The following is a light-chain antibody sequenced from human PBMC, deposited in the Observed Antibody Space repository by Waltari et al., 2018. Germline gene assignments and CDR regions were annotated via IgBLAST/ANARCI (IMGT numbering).Light chain of an antibody. J-gene: IGLJ3*02. V-gene: IGLV1-40*01. CDR2: DNI. Sequence: QSVLTQPPSVSGAPGQRVPISCTGSSSNIGAGYDVHWYQHLPGSAPKLLIYDNINRPAGVPGRFSGAKSGPSASLAITGLQAEDEADYYCQSYDTSLSALVFGGGTKLTVL. CDR1: SSNIGAGYD. CDR3: QSYDTSLSALV.